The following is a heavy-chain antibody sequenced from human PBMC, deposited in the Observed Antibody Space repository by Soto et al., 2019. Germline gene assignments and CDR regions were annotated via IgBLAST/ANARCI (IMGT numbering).Heavy chain of an antibody. Sequence: PSETLSLTCAVYGGSFSGYYWSWIRQPPGKGLEWIGEINHSGSTNYNLSLKSRVTISVDTSKNEFSLKLSSVTAADTAVYDCASLNGYNNYWGQGTLVTVS. CDR1: GGSFSGYY. CDR2: INHSGST. J-gene: IGHJ4*02. D-gene: IGHD5-12*01. V-gene: IGHV4-34*01. CDR3: ASLNGYNNY.